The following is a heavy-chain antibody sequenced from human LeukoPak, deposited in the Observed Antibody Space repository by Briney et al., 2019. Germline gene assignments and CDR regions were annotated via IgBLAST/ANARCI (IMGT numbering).Heavy chain of an antibody. CDR3: ARTLYDFWSGYHFDY. CDR2: IYYSGST. Sequence: SQTLSLTCTVSGGSISSGDYYWRWIRQPPGKGLEWIGYIYYSGSTYYNPSLKSRVTISVDTSKNQFSLKLSSVTAADTAVYYCARTLYDFWSGYHFDYWGQGTLVTVSS. J-gene: IGHJ4*02. D-gene: IGHD3-3*01. V-gene: IGHV4-30-4*08. CDR1: GGSISSGDYY.